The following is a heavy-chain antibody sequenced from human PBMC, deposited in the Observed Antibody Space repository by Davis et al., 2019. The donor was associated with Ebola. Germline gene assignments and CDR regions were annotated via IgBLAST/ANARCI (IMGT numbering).Heavy chain of an antibody. Sequence: AASVKVSCKASGYTFSSYGISWVRQAPGQGLEWMGWISAYNGNTNYAQKLQGRVTMTTDTSTSTAYMELRSLRSDDTAVYYCARVVTMVRRTGWFDPWGQGTLVTVSS. J-gene: IGHJ5*02. D-gene: IGHD3-10*01. CDR2: ISAYNGNT. CDR3: ARVVTMVRRTGWFDP. CDR1: GYTFSSYG. V-gene: IGHV1-18*01.